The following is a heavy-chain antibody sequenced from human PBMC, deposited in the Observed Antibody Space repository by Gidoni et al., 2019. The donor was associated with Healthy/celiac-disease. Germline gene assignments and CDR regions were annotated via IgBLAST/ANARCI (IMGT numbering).Heavy chain of an antibody. CDR1: GGTFSSYS. J-gene: IGHJ6*02. D-gene: IGHD2-2*01. V-gene: IGHV1-69*01. CDR3: AREMVGYCSSTSCSNYYYYYGMDV. CDR2: IIPIFGTA. Sequence: QVQLVQSGAEVKKPGSSVKVSCKASGGTFSSYSICWLRQAPGQGLEWMGGIIPIFGTANYAQKFQGRVTITADESTSTAYMELSSLRSEDTAVYYCAREMVGYCSSTSCSNYYYYYGMDVWGQGTTVTVSS.